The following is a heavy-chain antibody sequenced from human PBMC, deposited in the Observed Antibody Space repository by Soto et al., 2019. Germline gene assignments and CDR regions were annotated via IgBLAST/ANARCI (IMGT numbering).Heavy chain of an antibody. Sequence: GGSVNGSWKSTGGTFSSYPISWGRQAPGQGLECMGGIIPIFGTANYAQKFQGRVTITADESTSTAYMELSSLRSEDTAVYYCARNYLDTAMVPYIFDYWGQGTLVTVSS. CDR3: ARNYLDTAMVPYIFDY. D-gene: IGHD5-18*01. V-gene: IGHV1-69*13. J-gene: IGHJ4*02. CDR1: GGTFSSYP. CDR2: IIPIFGTA.